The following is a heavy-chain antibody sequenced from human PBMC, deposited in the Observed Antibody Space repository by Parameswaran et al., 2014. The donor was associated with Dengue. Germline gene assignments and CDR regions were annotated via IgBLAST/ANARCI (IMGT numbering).Heavy chain of an antibody. V-gene: IGHV5-51*01. J-gene: IGHJ4*02. D-gene: IGHD1-26*01. CDR3: ARRATTWNLDY. Sequence: VRQMPGKGLEWMGIIYPGDSDTRYSPSFQGQVTISADKSISTAYLQWSSLRASDTAIYYCARRATTWNLDYWGQGTLVTVSS. CDR2: IYPGDSDT.